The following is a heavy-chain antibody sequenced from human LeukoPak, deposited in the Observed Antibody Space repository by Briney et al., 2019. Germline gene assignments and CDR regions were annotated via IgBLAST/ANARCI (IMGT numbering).Heavy chain of an antibody. J-gene: IGHJ6*03. Sequence: ASVKLSCKASGYTFTSYGISWVRQAPGQGLEWMGWISAYNGNTNYAQKLQGRVTMTTDTSTSTAYLELRSLRSDDTAVYYCARDRAGPYYMDVWGKGTTVTVSS. CDR2: ISAYNGNT. CDR3: ARDRAGPYYMDV. CDR1: GYTFTSYG. V-gene: IGHV1-18*01.